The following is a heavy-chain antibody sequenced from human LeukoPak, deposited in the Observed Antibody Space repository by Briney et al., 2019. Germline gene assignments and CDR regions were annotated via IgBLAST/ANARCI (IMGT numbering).Heavy chain of an antibody. J-gene: IGHJ4*02. D-gene: IGHD7-27*01. CDR1: GFTFSSYS. CDR3: ARDLHELGILYYFDY. CDR2: ISSSSSYI. V-gene: IGHV3-21*01. Sequence: GGSLRLSCAASGFTFSSYSMNWVRQAPGKGLEWVSPISSSSSYIYYADSVEGRFTISRDNAKNSLYLQMNSLRAEDTAVYYCARDLHELGILYYFDYWGQGTLVTVSS.